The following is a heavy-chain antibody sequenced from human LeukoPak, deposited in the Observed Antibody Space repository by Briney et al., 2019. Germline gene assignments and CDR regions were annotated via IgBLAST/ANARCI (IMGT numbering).Heavy chain of an antibody. Sequence: APVKVSCKASGYTFTGYYMHWVRQAPGQGLEWMGWISANSGYTKYTQKLQGRVSMTTDTSTRTAYMELRSLRSDDTAMYYCARDRPGFGTIESPEYWGQGTPVTVSS. D-gene: IGHD1-1*01. J-gene: IGHJ4*02. CDR2: ISANSGYT. CDR1: GYTFTGYY. V-gene: IGHV1-18*04. CDR3: ARDRPGFGTIESPEY.